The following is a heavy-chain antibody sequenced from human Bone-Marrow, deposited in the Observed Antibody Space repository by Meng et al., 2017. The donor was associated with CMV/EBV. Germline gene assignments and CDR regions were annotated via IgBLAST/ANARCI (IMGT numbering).Heavy chain of an antibody. J-gene: IGHJ5*02. Sequence: ASGFTFSSYWMSWVSQAPGKGLEWVANIKQDGSEKYYVDSVKGRFTISRDNAKNSLYLQMNSLRAEDTAVYYCARVNSSWDNWFDPWGQGTLVTVSS. V-gene: IGHV3-7*03. CDR1: GFTFSSYW. D-gene: IGHD6-13*01. CDR3: ARVNSSWDNWFDP. CDR2: IKQDGSEK.